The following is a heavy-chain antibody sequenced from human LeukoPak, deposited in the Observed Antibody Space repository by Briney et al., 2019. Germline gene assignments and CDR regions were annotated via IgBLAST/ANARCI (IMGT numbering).Heavy chain of an antibody. J-gene: IGHJ6*02. V-gene: IGHV3-21*01. D-gene: IGHD6-13*01. CDR1: GFTFSSYS. CDR2: ISSSSSYI. Sequence: GGSLRLSCAAPGFTFSSYSMNWVRQAPGKGLEWVSSISSSSSYIYYADSVKGRFTISRDNAKNSLYLKMNSLRAEDTAVYYCARGQQLVRSYYYYYYGMDVWGQGTTVTVSS. CDR3: ARGQQLVRSYYYYYYGMDV.